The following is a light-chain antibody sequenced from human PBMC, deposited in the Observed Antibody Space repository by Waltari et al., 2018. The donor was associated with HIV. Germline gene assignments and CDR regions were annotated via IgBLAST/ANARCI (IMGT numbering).Light chain of an antibody. Sequence: QSALTQPASVSGSPGQSITISCTGTSSDVSGYNYVCWYQQHPGNAPKLMIYEVSNRPSGVANRFSGSKSGNTASLTISGLQAEVEADYYCSSYTSSSTVVFGGGTKLTVL. J-gene: IGLJ2*01. V-gene: IGLV2-14*01. CDR2: EVS. CDR3: SSYTSSSTVV. CDR1: SSDVSGYNY.